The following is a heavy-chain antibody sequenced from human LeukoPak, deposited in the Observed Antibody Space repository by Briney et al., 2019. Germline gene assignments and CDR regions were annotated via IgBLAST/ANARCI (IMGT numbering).Heavy chain of an antibody. CDR2: IYYSGST. CDR3: ARRTLYGSGRYNNWFVP. Sequence: SETLSLTCTVSGGSISSSSYYWGWIRQPPGKGLEWIGSIYYSGSTYYNPSLKSRVTISVDTSKNQFSLKLSSVTAADTAVYYCARRTLYGSGRYNNWFVPWGQGTLVTVSS. CDR1: GGSISSSSYY. D-gene: IGHD3-10*01. J-gene: IGHJ5*02. V-gene: IGHV4-39*01.